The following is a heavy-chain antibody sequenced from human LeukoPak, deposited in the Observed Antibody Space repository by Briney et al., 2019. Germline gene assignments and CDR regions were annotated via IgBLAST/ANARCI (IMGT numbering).Heavy chain of an antibody. J-gene: IGHJ4*02. D-gene: IGHD6-13*01. CDR2: ISSSGTYI. CDR1: GFTFSTYS. V-gene: IGHV3-21*01. CDR3: ARDLGEQQLVRSYFFDY. Sequence: PGGSLRPSCAASGFTFSTYSMNWVRQAPGKGLEWVSCISSSGTYIYYADSMKGRFTISRDNAKNSLYLQMNSLTAEDTGVYYCARDLGEQQLVRSYFFDYWGQGTLVTVSS.